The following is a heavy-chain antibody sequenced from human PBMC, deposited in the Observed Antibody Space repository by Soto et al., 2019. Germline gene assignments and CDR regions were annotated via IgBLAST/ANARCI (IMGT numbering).Heavy chain of an antibody. CDR1: GYTFTSYD. CDR3: ASERSGYFDY. CDR2: INPNSGNT. V-gene: IGHV1-8*01. J-gene: IGHJ4*02. Sequence: QVQLLQSGAEVKKPGASVKVSCKASGYTFTSYDINCVRQATGQGLEWMGLINPNSGNTGYSQKFQGRVTMTRNTSIRTAYMALSSLRSEDTDVYYCASERSGYFDYWGQGALVTVSS. D-gene: IGHD1-1*01.